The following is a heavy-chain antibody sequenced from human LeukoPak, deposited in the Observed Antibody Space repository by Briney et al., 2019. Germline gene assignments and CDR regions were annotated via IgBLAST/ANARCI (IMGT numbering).Heavy chain of an antibody. V-gene: IGHV4-59*01. CDR1: GGSISTYY. J-gene: IGHJ4*02. D-gene: IGHD4-23*01. Sequence: SETLSLTCTVSGGSISTYYWSWIRQPPGKGLEWIGCLYHSGTTNYNPSLKSRVTISVDPSKNQFSLMLSSVTAADTALYYCARASGYGGNSIDYWGQGTLVTVSS. CDR2: LYHSGTT. CDR3: ARASGYGGNSIDY.